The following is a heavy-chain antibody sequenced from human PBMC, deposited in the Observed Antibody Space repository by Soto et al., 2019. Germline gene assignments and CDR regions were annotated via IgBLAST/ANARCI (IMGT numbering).Heavy chain of an antibody. V-gene: IGHV4-34*01. J-gene: IGHJ5*02. Sequence: QVQLQQWGAGLLKPSETLSLTCAVYGGSFSGYYWSWIRQPPGKGLEWIGEINHSGSTNYNPSLKSRVTISVDTSKNQFSLKLSSGTAADTAVYYCARAVIVVVPAAMRGQYWFDPWGQGTLVTVSS. CDR2: INHSGST. D-gene: IGHD2-2*01. CDR1: GGSFSGYY. CDR3: ARAVIVVVPAAMRGQYWFDP.